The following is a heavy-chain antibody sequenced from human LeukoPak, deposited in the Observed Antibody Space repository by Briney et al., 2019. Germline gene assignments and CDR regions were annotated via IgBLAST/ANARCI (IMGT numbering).Heavy chain of an antibody. CDR1: EITFEDYA. CDR2: ISWNSGSI. CDR3: AKDSVGWPRSSSAFDI. D-gene: IGHD5-12*01. J-gene: IGHJ3*02. Sequence: GRSLRLSCAASEITFEDYAMHWVRQARGKGLEWVSGISWNSGSIAYADSVKGRFTISRDNAKNSLYLQMNSLRPEDTALYYCAKDSVGWPRSSSAFDIWGQGTRVTVSS. V-gene: IGHV3-9*01.